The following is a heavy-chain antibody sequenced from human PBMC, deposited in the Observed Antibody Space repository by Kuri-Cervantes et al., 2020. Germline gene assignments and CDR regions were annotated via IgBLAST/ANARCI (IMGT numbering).Heavy chain of an antibody. V-gene: IGHV4-59*01. Sequence: GSLRLSCEVSGNSIDNYYWSWIRQAPGRRPEWIGYIYHTGHTKYNPSLQTRVTLTIDRSKNQFSMKLLSVTAADAAIYYCTRGGGVIGYSTRWYYFDYWGQGTLVTVSS. CDR3: TRGGGVIGYSTRWYYFDY. J-gene: IGHJ4*02. CDR2: IYHTGHT. CDR1: GNSIDNYY. D-gene: IGHD2-2*01.